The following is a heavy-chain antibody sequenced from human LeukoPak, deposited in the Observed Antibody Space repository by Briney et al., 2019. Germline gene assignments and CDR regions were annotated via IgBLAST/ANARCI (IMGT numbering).Heavy chain of an antibody. V-gene: IGHV3-23*01. CDR2: ISRSGGST. Sequence: GGSLRLSCAASGITFSSYAMSWVRQAPGKGLEWVSTISRSGGSTYYADSVKGRFTISRDNSKNTLYLQMNSLRAEDTAVYYCAKDSGYSSGWSDYWGQGTLVTVSS. D-gene: IGHD6-19*01. CDR1: GITFSSYA. J-gene: IGHJ4*02. CDR3: AKDSGYSSGWSDY.